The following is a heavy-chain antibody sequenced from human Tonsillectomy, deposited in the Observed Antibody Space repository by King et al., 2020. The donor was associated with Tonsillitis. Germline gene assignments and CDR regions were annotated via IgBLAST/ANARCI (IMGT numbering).Heavy chain of an antibody. Sequence: VQLVQSGAEVKKPGASVKVSCKASAYTFPGYYMHWVRQAPGQGLEWMGWVNLHSGGTKYAQKFEGRVTMTRDTSISTTYMELSSLRSDDTAIFYCVTLGEGGNFWGQGTLVTVSS. CDR3: VTLGEGGNF. CDR1: AYTFPGYY. J-gene: IGHJ4*02. V-gene: IGHV1-2*02. D-gene: IGHD1-26*01. CDR2: VNLHSGGT.